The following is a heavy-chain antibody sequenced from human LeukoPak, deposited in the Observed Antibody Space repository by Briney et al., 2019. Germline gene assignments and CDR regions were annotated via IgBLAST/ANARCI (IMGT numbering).Heavy chain of an antibody. D-gene: IGHD5-24*01. CDR3: ARENHDGYDYFDY. Sequence: KPGGSLRLSCSASGFTFSDYYMSWIRQAPGKGLEWVSYISSSGSTIYYADSVKGRFTISRDNAKNSLYLQMNSLRAEDTAVYYCARENHDGYDYFDYWGQGTLVTVSS. CDR2: ISSSGSTI. J-gene: IGHJ4*02. V-gene: IGHV3-11*04. CDR1: GFTFSDYY.